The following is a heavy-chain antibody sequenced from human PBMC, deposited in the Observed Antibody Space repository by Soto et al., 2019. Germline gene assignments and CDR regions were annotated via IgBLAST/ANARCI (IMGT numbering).Heavy chain of an antibody. CDR3: ASGNYYYWNGYKSSYLQR. Sequence: EVQLVESGGGLVKPGESLRLSCAGSGFSFRNYYMNWVRQAPGKGLEWVAAISRDGAQIYYTDSVRGRFTISRDNAQSSLSLQMNSLRVEDTAAYSCASGNYYYWNGYKSSYLQRWGRGTLVTVSS. V-gene: IGHV3-21*02. D-gene: IGHD3-3*01. CDR2: ISRDGAQI. J-gene: IGHJ2*01. CDR1: GFSFRNYY.